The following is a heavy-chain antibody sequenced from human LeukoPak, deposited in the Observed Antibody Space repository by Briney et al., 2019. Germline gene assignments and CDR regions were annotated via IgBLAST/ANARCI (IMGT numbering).Heavy chain of an antibody. CDR3: ANGGLWLPTRSD. CDR1: GFTFSSSA. D-gene: IGHD5-18*01. Sequence: GGSLRLSCAASGFTFSSSAMSWVRQAPGKGLEWVSGISGSGGSTNYADFVKGRFTISRDNSKNTLYLQMNSLRAEDTAVYYCANGGLWLPTRSDWGQGTRVTVSS. V-gene: IGHV3-23*01. J-gene: IGHJ4*02. CDR2: ISGSGGST.